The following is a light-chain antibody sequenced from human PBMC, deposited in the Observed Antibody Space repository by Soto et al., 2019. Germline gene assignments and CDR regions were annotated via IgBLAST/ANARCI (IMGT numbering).Light chain of an antibody. J-gene: IGKJ1*01. V-gene: IGKV1-5*03. Sequence: DIQVTKSPSALSASVRDRVSITCRASQSISSWLAWYQQKPGKAPKLLIYKASSLESGVPSRFSGSGSGTDFTLTISRLEPEDFAVYYCQQYGSSGTVGQGSKVAIK. CDR1: QSISSW. CDR3: QQYGSSGT. CDR2: KAS.